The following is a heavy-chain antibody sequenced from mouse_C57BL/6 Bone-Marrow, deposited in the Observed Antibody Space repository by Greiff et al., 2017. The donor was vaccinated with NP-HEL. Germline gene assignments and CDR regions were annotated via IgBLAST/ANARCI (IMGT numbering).Heavy chain of an antibody. CDR3: VRQGYYYGSIYFDY. CDR1: GFSFNTYA. J-gene: IGHJ2*01. D-gene: IGHD1-1*01. Sequence: EVQGVESGGGLVQPKGSLKLSCAASGFSFNTYAMNWVRQAPGKGLEWVARIRSKSNNYATYYADSVKDRVTISRDDSESMLYLQMNNLKTEDTAMYYCVRQGYYYGSIYFDYWGQGTTLTVSS. CDR2: IRSKSNNYAT. V-gene: IGHV10-1*01.